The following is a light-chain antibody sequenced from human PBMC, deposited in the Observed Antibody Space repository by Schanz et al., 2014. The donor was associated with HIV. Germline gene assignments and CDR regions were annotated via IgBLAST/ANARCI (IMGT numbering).Light chain of an antibody. CDR3: SSHAGSSPYWV. CDR2: GVD. Sequence: QSALTQPASVSGSPGQSITISCTGSSTDVGGYDLVSWYQQHPGQVPKLMLYGVDKRPSGVSHRFSGAKSGNTASLTVSGLQAEDDADYYCSSHAGSSPYWVFGGGTKLTVL. V-gene: IGLV2-14*02. J-gene: IGLJ3*02. CDR1: STDVGGYDL.